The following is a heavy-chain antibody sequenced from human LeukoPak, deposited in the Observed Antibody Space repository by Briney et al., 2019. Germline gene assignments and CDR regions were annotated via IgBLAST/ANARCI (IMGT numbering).Heavy chain of an antibody. J-gene: IGHJ6*02. CDR2: IYSGGST. V-gene: IGHV3-53*01. CDR1: GFTVSSNY. Sequence: GGSLRLSCAASGFTVSSNYMSWVRQAPGKGLEWVSVIYSGGSTYYADSVKGRFTISGDNSKNTLYLQMNSLRAEDTAVYYCARDGVFDYYGMDVWGQGTTVTVSS. D-gene: IGHD3-16*01. CDR3: ARDGVFDYYGMDV.